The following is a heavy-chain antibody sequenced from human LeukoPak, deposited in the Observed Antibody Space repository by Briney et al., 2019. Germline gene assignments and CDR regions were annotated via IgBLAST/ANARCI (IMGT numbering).Heavy chain of an antibody. CDR1: GYTLTELS. D-gene: IGHD4-23*01. CDR2: FDPEDGET. J-gene: IGHJ4*02. Sequence: ASVKVSCKVPGYTLTELSMHWVRQAPGKGLEWMGGFDPEDGETIYAQKFQGRVTMTEDTSTDTAYMELSSLRSEDTAVYYCAAMYGGNWDPFDYWGQGTLVTVSS. CDR3: AAMYGGNWDPFDY. V-gene: IGHV1-24*01.